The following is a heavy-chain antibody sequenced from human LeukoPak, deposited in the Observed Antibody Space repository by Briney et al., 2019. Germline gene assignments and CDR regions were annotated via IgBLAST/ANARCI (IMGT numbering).Heavy chain of an antibody. D-gene: IGHD2-8*01. CDR2: IYTSGST. CDR3: ARGMASYYYYGMDV. Sequence: SETLSLICTVSGGSISSYYWSWIRQPAGKGLEWIGRIYTSGSTNYNPSLKSRVTMSVDTSKNQFSLKLSSVTAADTAVYYCARGMASYYYYGMDVWGQGTTVTVSS. J-gene: IGHJ6*02. V-gene: IGHV4-4*07. CDR1: GGSISSYY.